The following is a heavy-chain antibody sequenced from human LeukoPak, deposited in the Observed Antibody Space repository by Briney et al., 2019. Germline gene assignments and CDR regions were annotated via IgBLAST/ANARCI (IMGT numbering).Heavy chain of an antibody. J-gene: IGHJ4*02. Sequence: GGSLRLSCAASGFTFNSYGMSWVRQAPGQGLEWVSAISGSGNSTYYAGSVKGRFTISRDNSRNTLFLQMNSLKAEDTALYYCAKDLFTVTTRGFDYWGQGALVTVSS. CDR1: GFTFNSYG. V-gene: IGHV3-23*01. CDR3: AKDLFTVTTRGFDY. D-gene: IGHD4-17*01. CDR2: ISGSGNST.